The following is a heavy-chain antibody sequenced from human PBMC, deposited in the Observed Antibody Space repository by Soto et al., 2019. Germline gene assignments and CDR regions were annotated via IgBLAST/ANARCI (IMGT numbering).Heavy chain of an antibody. J-gene: IGHJ5*02. V-gene: IGHV4-39*01. CDR2: IYHTGNP. Sequence: SQTLSLTCSVSGDSISNSRFYWAWIRQPPGAGLEWIGSIYHTGNPYYQPPLTSRATKSVHTSKNQFSLSLTSVTDAEAALYYCARDFFDSSDYRTNWFDPLGQGTLVTVSS. D-gene: IGHD3-22*01. CDR1: GDSISNSRFY. CDR3: ARDFFDSSDYRTNWFDP.